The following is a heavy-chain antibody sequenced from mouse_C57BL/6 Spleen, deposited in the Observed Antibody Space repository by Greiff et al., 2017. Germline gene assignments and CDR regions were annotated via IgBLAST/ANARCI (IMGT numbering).Heavy chain of an antibody. V-gene: IGHV7-3*01. CDR2: IRNKANGYTT. D-gene: IGHD1-3*01. J-gene: IGHJ1*03. CDR3: AFDSGSSWYFDV. CDR1: GFTFTDYY. Sequence: EVKLVESGGGLVQPGGSLSLSCAASGFTFTDYYMSWVRQPPGKALEWLGFIRNKANGYTTGYSASVKGRFTISRDNSHSILYLQMNALRAEYSATYYCAFDSGSSWYFDVWGTGTTVTVSS.